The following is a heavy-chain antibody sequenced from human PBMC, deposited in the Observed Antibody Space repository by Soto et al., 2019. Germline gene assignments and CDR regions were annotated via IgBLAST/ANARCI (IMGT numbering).Heavy chain of an antibody. D-gene: IGHD2-2*01. Sequence: GGSLRLSCAASGFSLKNYAMTWVRQAPGKGLEWVSGITGSGDKTYYADSVKGRFIISRDNSENTLYLQMNSLRAEDTALYYCARDCSSSSCSVWRYWGQGT. V-gene: IGHV3-23*01. CDR3: ARDCSSSSCSVWRY. J-gene: IGHJ4*02. CDR1: GFSLKNYA. CDR2: ITGSGDKT.